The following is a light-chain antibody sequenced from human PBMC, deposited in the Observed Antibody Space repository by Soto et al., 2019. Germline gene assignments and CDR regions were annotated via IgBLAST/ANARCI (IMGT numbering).Light chain of an antibody. V-gene: IGLV1-47*01. CDR2: RNN. Sequence: QPVLTQPPSASGTPGQRVTISCSGSSSNIGSNYVYWYQQLPGTAPKLLIYRNNQRPSGVPDRFSGSKSGTSASLAISGLRSEDEADYYCAAWDDSLSAHVVFGGGTKLTVL. CDR1: SSNIGSNY. J-gene: IGLJ2*01. CDR3: AAWDDSLSAHVV.